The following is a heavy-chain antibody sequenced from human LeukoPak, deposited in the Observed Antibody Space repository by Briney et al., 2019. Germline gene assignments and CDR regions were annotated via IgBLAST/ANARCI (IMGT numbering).Heavy chain of an antibody. CDR1: VYTFTDYY. Sequence: GASVTVSFTSSVYTFTDYYMHWVQQAPGKGLERVGRVDPEDGETIYAEKFQGRVTITADTSTDTAYMELSSLRSEDTAVYYCATFISIVVVVAATRNFDYWGQGTLVTVSS. V-gene: IGHV1-69-2*01. CDR3: ATFISIVVVVAATRNFDY. D-gene: IGHD2-15*01. J-gene: IGHJ4*02. CDR2: VDPEDGET.